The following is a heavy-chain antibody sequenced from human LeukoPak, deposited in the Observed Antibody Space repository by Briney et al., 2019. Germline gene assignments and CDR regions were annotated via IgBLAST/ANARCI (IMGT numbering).Heavy chain of an antibody. J-gene: IGHJ4*02. Sequence: ASVKLSCKASGYTFTLYGILWVRQASGQGLVWMGWISAYNGNTNYAQNLQGRLTMTTDTSTRTPYMALRSMRSDDTAVYYCARAARGSDGDYWGQGTLVTVSS. V-gene: IGHV1-18*01. CDR1: GYTFTLYG. D-gene: IGHD1-26*01. CDR3: ARAARGSDGDY. CDR2: ISAYNGNT.